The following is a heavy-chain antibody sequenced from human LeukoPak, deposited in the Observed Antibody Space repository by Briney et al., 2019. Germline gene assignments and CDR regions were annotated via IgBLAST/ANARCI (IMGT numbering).Heavy chain of an antibody. CDR3: ARAGIDIAVAGSLALDY. D-gene: IGHD6-19*01. CDR2: IYTSGST. Sequence: SETLSLTCTVSGGSISSGSYYWSWIRQPAGKGLEWIGRIYTSGSTNYNPSLKSRVTISVDTSKNQFSLKLSSVTAADTAVYYCARAGIDIAVAGSLALDYWGQGTLVTVSS. V-gene: IGHV4-61*02. J-gene: IGHJ4*02. CDR1: GGSISSGSYY.